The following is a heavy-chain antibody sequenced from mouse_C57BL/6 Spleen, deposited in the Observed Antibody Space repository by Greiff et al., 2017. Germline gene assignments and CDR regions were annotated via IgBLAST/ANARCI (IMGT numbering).Heavy chain of an antibody. V-gene: IGHV1-50*01. CDR3: ARKDLEAMDY. Sequence: QVQLKQPGAELVKPGASVKLSCKASGYTFTSYWMQWVKQRPGQGLEWIGEIDPSDSYTNYNQKFKGKATLTVDTSSSTAYMQLSSLTSEDSAVYYCARKDLEAMDYWGQGTSVTVSS. CDR1: GYTFTSYW. CDR2: IDPSDSYT. J-gene: IGHJ4*01.